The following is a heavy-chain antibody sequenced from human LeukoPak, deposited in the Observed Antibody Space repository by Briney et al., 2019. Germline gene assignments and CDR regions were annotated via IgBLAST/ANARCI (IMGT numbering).Heavy chain of an antibody. CDR2: ISYDGSNK. J-gene: IGHJ6*02. V-gene: IGHV3-30-3*01. CDR3: ARDDFWSGWYYYGMDV. D-gene: IGHD3-3*01. Sequence: PGGSLRLSCAASGFTFSSYAMHWVRQAPVKGLEWVAVISYDGSNKYYADSVKGRFTISRDNSKNTLYLQMNSLRAEDTAVYYCARDDFWSGWYYYGMDVWGQGTTVTVSS. CDR1: GFTFSSYA.